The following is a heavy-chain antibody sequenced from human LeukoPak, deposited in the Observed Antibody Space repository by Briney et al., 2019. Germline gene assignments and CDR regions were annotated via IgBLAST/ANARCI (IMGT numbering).Heavy chain of an antibody. CDR3: ARDWFHAIDY. D-gene: IGHD2/OR15-2a*01. CDR2: IRNDGSDA. Sequence: PGGSLRLSCVASGFSFSETWMHWVRQVPGKGLVWVSRIRNDGSDARYAESVKGRFTISRDNAKNTLYLQMNSLRDEDTAVYYCARDWFHAIDYWGQGILVTVSP. CDR1: GFSFSETW. V-gene: IGHV3-74*01. J-gene: IGHJ4*02.